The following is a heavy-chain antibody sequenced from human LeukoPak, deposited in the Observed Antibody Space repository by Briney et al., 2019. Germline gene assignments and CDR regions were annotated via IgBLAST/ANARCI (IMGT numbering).Heavy chain of an antibody. V-gene: IGHV3-9*01. J-gene: IGHJ5*02. CDR2: ISWNSGSI. Sequence: GRSLRLFCAASGFTFNDYAMHWVRQAAGKGLEWVSGISWNSGSIGYAGSVKGRFTISRDNAKNSVYLQMNSLRLEDTALYYCAKDKYSSGWNEGWFDPWGQGTLVTVSS. CDR3: AKDKYSSGWNEGWFDP. CDR1: GFTFNDYA. D-gene: IGHD6-19*01.